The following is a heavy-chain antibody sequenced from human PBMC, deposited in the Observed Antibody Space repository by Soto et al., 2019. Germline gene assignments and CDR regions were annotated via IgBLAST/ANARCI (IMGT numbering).Heavy chain of an antibody. CDR3: AKDSRDYGMDV. CDR2: ISYDGSNK. V-gene: IGHV3-30*18. J-gene: IGHJ6*02. Sequence: QVQLVESGGGVVQPGRSLRLSCAASGFTFSSYGMHWVRQAPGKGLEWVAVISYDGSNKYYADSVKGRFTISRDNSKHTLYLQMNSLRAEDTAVYYCAKDSRDYGMDVWGQGTTVTVSS. CDR1: GFTFSSYG.